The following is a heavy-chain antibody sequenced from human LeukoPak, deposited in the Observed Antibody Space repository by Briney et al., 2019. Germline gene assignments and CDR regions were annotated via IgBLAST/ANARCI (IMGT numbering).Heavy chain of an antibody. CDR1: GYSFSSYW. V-gene: IGHV5-51*01. CDR2: IYPGDSDT. Sequence: GESLKISCKGSGYSFSSYWIGWVRQMPGRGLEWMGIIYPGDSDTRYSPSFQGQVTISADKSISTAYLQWSSLKASDTAMYYCARSAQWLVKAAFDIWGQGTMVTVSS. J-gene: IGHJ3*02. CDR3: ARSAQWLVKAAFDI. D-gene: IGHD6-19*01.